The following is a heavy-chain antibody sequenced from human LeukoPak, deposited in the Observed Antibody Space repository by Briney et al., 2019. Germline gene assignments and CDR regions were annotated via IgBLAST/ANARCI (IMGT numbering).Heavy chain of an antibody. CDR3: AKDFNWSFDH. CDR1: EFSFSNSG. V-gene: IGHV3-30*02. J-gene: IGHJ4*02. CDR2: IHYDGNIK. Sequence: GGSLRLSCAASEFSFSNSGMHWVRQAPGKGLEWVTYIHYDGNIKDYADSVRGRFTISRDNSKNTVFLQMNSLRAEDTAVYYCAKDFNWSFDHWGQGTLVTVSS. D-gene: IGHD3-3*01.